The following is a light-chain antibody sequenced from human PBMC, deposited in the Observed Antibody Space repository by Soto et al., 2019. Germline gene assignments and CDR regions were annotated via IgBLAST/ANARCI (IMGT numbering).Light chain of an antibody. V-gene: IGKV1-5*01. CDR3: QQYKSYSPLT. CDR1: QSISSW. J-gene: IGKJ4*01. Sequence: DIQMTQSPSTLSASVGDRVTITCRARQSISSWLAWYQQKPGKAPKLLIYDASSLESGVPSSFSGSGSGTEFTLTISSQQPDYFATYYCQQYKSYSPLTFGGGTKVEI. CDR2: DAS.